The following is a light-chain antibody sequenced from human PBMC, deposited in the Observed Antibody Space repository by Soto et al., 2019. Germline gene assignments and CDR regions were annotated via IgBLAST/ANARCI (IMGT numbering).Light chain of an antibody. Sequence: GARVTITCRASQGIYNYLAWYQQKPGKAPKLLIHSASTLQSGVPSSFSGSGFGTEFTLTISSLQAEDFATYYCQQRKDYPITFGQGTRLEIK. V-gene: IGKV1-9*01. CDR2: SAS. CDR1: QGIYNY. CDR3: QQRKDYPIT. J-gene: IGKJ5*01.